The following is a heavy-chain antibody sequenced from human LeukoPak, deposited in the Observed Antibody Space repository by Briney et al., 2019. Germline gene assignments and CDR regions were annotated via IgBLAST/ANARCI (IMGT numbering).Heavy chain of an antibody. CDR3: ARYWVRGVRGMDA. CDR1: GGSISSYY. Sequence: SETLSLTCTVSGGSISSYYWSWIRQPPGKGLEWIGYIYYSGSTNYNPSLKSRVTISVDTSKNQFSLKLSSVTAADTAVYYCARYWVRGVRGMDAWGQGTTVTVSS. CDR2: IYYSGST. D-gene: IGHD3-10*01. V-gene: IGHV4-59*08. J-gene: IGHJ6*02.